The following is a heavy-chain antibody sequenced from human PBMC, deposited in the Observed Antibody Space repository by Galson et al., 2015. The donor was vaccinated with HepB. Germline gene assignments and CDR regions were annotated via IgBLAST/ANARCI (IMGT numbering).Heavy chain of an antibody. CDR3: ARDLSGGYSFGHYYYYYYMDV. CDR2: IKEDGSEK. CDR1: GFMFSRHW. V-gene: IGHV3-7*01. Sequence: SLRLSCADSGFMFSRHWMSWVRQAPGKGLEWVANIKEDGSEKNYVDSVKGRFTISRDNAMNSLYLQLNSLRVEDTAIYYCARDLSGGYSFGHYYYYYYMDVWGKGTMVTVSS. D-gene: IGHD5-18*01. J-gene: IGHJ6*03.